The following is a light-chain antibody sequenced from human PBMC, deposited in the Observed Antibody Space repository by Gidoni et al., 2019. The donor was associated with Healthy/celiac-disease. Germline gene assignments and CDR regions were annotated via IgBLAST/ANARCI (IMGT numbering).Light chain of an antibody. CDR1: QSISSY. CDR2: AAS. V-gene: IGKV1-39*01. CDR3: QQSYSLRT. Sequence: DIQMTQSPSSLSASVGDRVTITCRASQSISSYLTWYQQKPGKAPKLLIYAASSLQSGVPSRFSGSGSGTDFTLTISSLQPEDFATYYCQQSYSLRTFGQGTKLEIK. J-gene: IGKJ2*01.